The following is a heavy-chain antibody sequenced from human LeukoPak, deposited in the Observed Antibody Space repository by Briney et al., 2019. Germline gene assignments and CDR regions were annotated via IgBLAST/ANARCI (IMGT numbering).Heavy chain of an antibody. CDR2: IKRKTDGVTT. CDR1: GFTFSNAW. CDR3: TTDRSVYYYDSSGYYPV. J-gene: IGHJ4*02. D-gene: IGHD3-22*01. V-gene: IGHV3-15*01. Sequence: NAGGSLRLSCAASGFTFSNAWMSWVRQARGEGLEWVGRIKRKTDGVTTDYAAPVKGRFTISRDDSKNTLYLQMNRLKTEDTAVYYCTTDRSVYYYDSSGYYPVWGQGTLVTVSS.